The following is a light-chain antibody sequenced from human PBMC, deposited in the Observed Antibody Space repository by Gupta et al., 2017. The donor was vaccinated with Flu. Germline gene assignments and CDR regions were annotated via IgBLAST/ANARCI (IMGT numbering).Light chain of an antibody. CDR3: QQDDFLPLT. Sequence: DIQLTQSPSSLSASVGDRVTTTCQASQGIGKFLNWYQQKPGKVPKLLIYDTNNLETGVPSRFSGSGSGTNFILTINSLQPEDIATYYCQQDDFLPLTFGHGTKVNIK. CDR2: DTN. CDR1: QGIGKF. J-gene: IGKJ3*01. V-gene: IGKV1-33*01.